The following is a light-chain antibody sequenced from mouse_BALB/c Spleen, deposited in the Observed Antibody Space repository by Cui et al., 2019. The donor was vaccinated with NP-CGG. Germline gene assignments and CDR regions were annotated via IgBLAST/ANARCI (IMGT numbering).Light chain of an antibody. Sequence: QAVLPQEPAPTTSPGETVTLTCRSSIGAVTTSNYANWVQEKPDHLFTGLIGGTNNRAPGVPARFSGSLIGDKAALTITGAQTEDEAIYFCALWYSNHWVFGGGTKLTVL. CDR3: ALWYSNHWV. V-gene: IGLV1*01. CDR2: GTN. J-gene: IGLJ1*01. CDR1: IGAVTTSNY.